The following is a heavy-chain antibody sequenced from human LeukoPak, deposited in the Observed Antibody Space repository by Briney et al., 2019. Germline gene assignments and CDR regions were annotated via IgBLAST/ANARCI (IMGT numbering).Heavy chain of an antibody. D-gene: IGHD2-21*02. Sequence: PGGSLRLSCAASGFLFDDYAMYWVRQAPGKGLEWVARITWNSNKIEYGDSVKGRFTVSRDNAKTSLYLQMNSLRVEDTAVYFCAKDKDTPATAQPQRGYFESWGQGTLVTVSS. CDR1: GFLFDDYA. V-gene: IGHV3-9*01. CDR2: ITWNSNKI. CDR3: AKDKDTPATAQPQRGYFES. J-gene: IGHJ4*02.